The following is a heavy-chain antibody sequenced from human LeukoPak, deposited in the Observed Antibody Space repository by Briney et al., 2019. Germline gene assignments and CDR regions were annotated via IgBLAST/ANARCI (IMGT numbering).Heavy chain of an antibody. CDR1: GFTFSSYG. CDR2: IRYDGSNK. D-gene: IGHD6-13*01. V-gene: IGHV3-30*02. Sequence: PGGSLRLSCAASGFTFSSYGMHWVRQAPGKGLEWVAFIRYDGSNKYYADSVKGRFTISRDNSKNTLYLQMNSLRAEDTAVYYCAKAPAGLAAAGTYWGQGTLVTVSS. J-gene: IGHJ4*02. CDR3: AKAPAGLAAAGTY.